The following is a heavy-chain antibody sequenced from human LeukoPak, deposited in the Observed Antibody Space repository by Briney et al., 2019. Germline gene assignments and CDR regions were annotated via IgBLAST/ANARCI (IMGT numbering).Heavy chain of an antibody. CDR2: IESNGLT. J-gene: IGHJ5*01. V-gene: IGHV3-74*01. CDR1: GFTFSSYW. Sequence: GGSLRLSCEASGFTFSSYWMHWVRQVPGKGLMWVSRIESNGLTLYADSVRDRFTISRDNGKSTIYLQMNSLRVDDTAIYYCAKAATYFYGSVTYDWFESWGQGTLVTVSS. D-gene: IGHD3-10*01. CDR3: AKAATYFYGSVTYDWFES.